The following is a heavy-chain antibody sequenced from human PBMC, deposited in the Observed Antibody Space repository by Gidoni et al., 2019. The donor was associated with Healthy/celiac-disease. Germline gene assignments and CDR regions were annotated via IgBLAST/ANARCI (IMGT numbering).Heavy chain of an antibody. J-gene: IGHJ4*02. Sequence: QVQLQESGPGLVKPSQTLSLTCTVSGGSISSGGYYWSWIRQHPGKGLEWIGYIYYSGSTYYNPSLKSRVTISVDTSKNQFSLKLSSVTAADTAVYYCARDRMGSTVRKVVVAAIFDYWGQGTLVTVSS. D-gene: IGHD2-15*01. CDR2: IYYSGST. V-gene: IGHV4-31*03. CDR1: GGSISSGGYY. CDR3: ARDRMGSTVRKVVVAAIFDY.